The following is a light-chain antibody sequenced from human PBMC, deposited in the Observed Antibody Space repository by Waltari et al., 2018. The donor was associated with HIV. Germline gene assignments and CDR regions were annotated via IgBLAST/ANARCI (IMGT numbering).Light chain of an antibody. CDR1: QSISVW. J-gene: IGKJ1*01. Sequence: DIQMTQSPSTLSASIGDRVTITCRASQSISVWLAWYHQEPGTAPKLLIYEASNLESGVPSRFSGTGSGTEFTLTISSLQPDDSATFYCQQYDSFPWTFGQGTKVGIK. V-gene: IGKV1-5*03. CDR2: EAS. CDR3: QQYDSFPWT.